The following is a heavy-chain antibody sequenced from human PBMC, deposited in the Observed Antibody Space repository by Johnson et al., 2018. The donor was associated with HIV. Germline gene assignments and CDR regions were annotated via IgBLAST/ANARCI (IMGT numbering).Heavy chain of an antibody. D-gene: IGHD1-1*01. CDR3: ATPTGSDAFDV. CDR1: GFTFSSYA. V-gene: IGHV3-33*08. J-gene: IGHJ3*01. Sequence: QVQLVESGGGVVQPGRSLRLSCAASGFTFSSYAMHWVRQAPGKGLEWVALIRYDETEKYYADSVKGRFTISRDNSKSTLFLHMNTLRVEDTAAYYCATPTGSDAFDVWGQGTLVTVSS. CDR2: IRYDETEK.